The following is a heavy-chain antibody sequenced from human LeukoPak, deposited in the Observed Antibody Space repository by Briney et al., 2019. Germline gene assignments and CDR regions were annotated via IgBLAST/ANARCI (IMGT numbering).Heavy chain of an antibody. CDR1: GGSISSGGYS. J-gene: IGHJ4*02. CDR2: IYHSGST. CDR3: ASSGYYYALGY. V-gene: IGHV4-30-2*01. Sequence: SSQTLSLTCAVSGGSISSGGYSWSWIRQPPGKGLEWIGYIYHSGSTYYNPSLKSRVTISVDRSKNQFSLKLSSVTAADTAVYYCASSGYYYALGYWGQGTLVTVSS. D-gene: IGHD3-22*01.